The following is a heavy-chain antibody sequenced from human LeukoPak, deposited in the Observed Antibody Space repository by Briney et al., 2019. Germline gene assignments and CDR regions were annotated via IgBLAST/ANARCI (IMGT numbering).Heavy chain of an antibody. CDR3: AGAYCGGDCYSGRTFDI. V-gene: IGHV4-39*07. CDR2: INHSGST. J-gene: IGHJ3*02. D-gene: IGHD2-21*02. Sequence: PSETLSLTCTVSGGSISSGSYYWSWIRQPPGKGLEWIGEINHSGSTNYNPSLKSRVTISVDKSKNQFSLKLSSVTAADTAVYYCAGAYCGGDCYSGRTFDIWGQGTMVTVSS. CDR1: GGSISSGSYY.